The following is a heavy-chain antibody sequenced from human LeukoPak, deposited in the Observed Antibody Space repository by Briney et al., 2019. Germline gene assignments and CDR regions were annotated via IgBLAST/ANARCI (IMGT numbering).Heavy chain of an antibody. V-gene: IGHV4-39*01. CDR3: ARVNYGSGSSYGMDV. CDR2: IYYSGST. CDR1: GGSISSSSYY. J-gene: IGHJ6*02. D-gene: IGHD3-10*01. Sequence: SETLSLTCTVSGGSISSSSYYWGWIRQPPGKGLEWIRSIYYSGSTYYNPSLKSRVTISVDTSKNLFSLKLSSVTAADTAVYYCARVNYGSGSSYGMDVWGQGTTVTVSS.